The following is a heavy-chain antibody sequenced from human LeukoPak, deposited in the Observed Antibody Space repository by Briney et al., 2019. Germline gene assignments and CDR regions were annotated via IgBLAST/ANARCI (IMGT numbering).Heavy chain of an antibody. Sequence: GGSLRLSCAASGFTFANSWMAWVRQAPGKGLEWVSAISGSGGSTYYADSVKGRFTISRDNSKNTLYLQMNSLRAEDTAVYYCAKDEYSSSWLGWFDPWGQGTLVTVSS. J-gene: IGHJ5*02. CDR1: GFTFANSW. CDR3: AKDEYSSSWLGWFDP. CDR2: ISGSGGST. V-gene: IGHV3-23*01. D-gene: IGHD6-13*01.